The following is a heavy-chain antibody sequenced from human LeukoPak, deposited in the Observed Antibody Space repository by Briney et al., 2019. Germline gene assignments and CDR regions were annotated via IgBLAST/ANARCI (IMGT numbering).Heavy chain of an antibody. V-gene: IGHV4-39*07. CDR1: GGSISSSSYY. CDR2: IYYSGST. J-gene: IGHJ4*02. D-gene: IGHD5-24*01. CDR3: ARAEMATIPDY. Sequence: PSETLSLTCTVSGGSISSSSYYWGWIRQPPGKGLEWIGSIYYSGSTYYNPSLKSRVTISVDTSKNQFSLKLSSVTAADTAVYYCARAEMATIPDYWGQGTLVTVSS.